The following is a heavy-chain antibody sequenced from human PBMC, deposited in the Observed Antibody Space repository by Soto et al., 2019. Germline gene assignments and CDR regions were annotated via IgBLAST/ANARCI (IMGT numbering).Heavy chain of an antibody. V-gene: IGHV3-9*01. Sequence: EVDLVESGGGLLQPGGSLRLSCVVSGSNLDEHAMHWVRQAPGKGLEWVSGIFWRSAGTGYADSVKGRFTVSRDNAKNSLYLQMNSLSIEDTALYYCVKDITAGGADVWGQGTTVTVSS. CDR3: VKDITAGGADV. D-gene: IGHD2-8*02. CDR2: IFWRSAGT. J-gene: IGHJ6*02. CDR1: GSNLDEHA.